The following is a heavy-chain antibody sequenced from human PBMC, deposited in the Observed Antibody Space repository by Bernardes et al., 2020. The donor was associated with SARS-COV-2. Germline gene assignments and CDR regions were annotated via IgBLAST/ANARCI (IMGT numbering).Heavy chain of an antibody. J-gene: IGHJ4*02. V-gene: IGHV3-33*01. D-gene: IGHD2-21*01. Sequence: GGSLRLSCAASGFTFRSYGMHWVRQAPGKGLEWVAVIWYDGSNKYYADSVKGRFTISRDNSKNTLYLQMNSLRAEDTAVYYCSRDGSRDAFYPLDYWGQGTLVTVSS. CDR3: SRDGSRDAFYPLDY. CDR1: GFTFRSYG. CDR2: IWYDGSNK.